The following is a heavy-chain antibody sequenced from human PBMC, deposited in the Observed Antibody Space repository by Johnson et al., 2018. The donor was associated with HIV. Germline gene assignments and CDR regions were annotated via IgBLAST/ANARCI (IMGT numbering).Heavy chain of an antibody. J-gene: IGHJ3*01. D-gene: IGHD3-3*01. V-gene: IGHV3-9*01. CDR3: ARSDYDFAPIGPAFDL. Sequence: VQLVESGGGLVQPGRSLRLSCAASGFTFDDHAMHWVRQAPGKGLEWVSGISWNSGSIGYADSVKGRFTISRDNAKNSLYLQMTSLRPEDTAVYYCARSDYDFAPIGPAFDLWGQGTMVTVSS. CDR2: ISWNSGSI. CDR1: GFTFDDHA.